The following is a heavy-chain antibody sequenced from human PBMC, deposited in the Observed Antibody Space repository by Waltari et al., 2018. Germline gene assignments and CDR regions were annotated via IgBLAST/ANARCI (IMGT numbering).Heavy chain of an antibody. CDR1: GGSFSGYY. V-gene: IGHV4-34*01. D-gene: IGHD6-19*01. Sequence: QVQLQQWGAGLLKPSETLSLTCSVYGGSFSGYYLSWIRQPPGKGLEWIGEINHSGSTNYNPSLKSRVTISVDTSKNQFSLKLSSVTAADTAVYYCARGVPGSGWPSGYWGQGTLVTVSS. CDR2: INHSGST. CDR3: ARGVPGSGWPSGY. J-gene: IGHJ4*02.